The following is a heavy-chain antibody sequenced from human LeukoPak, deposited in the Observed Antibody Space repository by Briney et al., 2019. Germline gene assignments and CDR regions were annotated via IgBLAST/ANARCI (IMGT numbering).Heavy chain of an antibody. D-gene: IGHD3-22*01. V-gene: IGHV3-33*01. J-gene: IGHJ4*02. Sequence: GGSLRLSCAASGFTFSSYGMHWVRQAPGKGLEWVAVTWYDENSKYYADSVKGRFTISRDNSKNTLYLQMNSLRAEDTAMYYCARDWHSRNIDYWGQGTLVTVSS. CDR3: ARDWHSRNIDY. CDR2: TWYDENSK. CDR1: GFTFSSYG.